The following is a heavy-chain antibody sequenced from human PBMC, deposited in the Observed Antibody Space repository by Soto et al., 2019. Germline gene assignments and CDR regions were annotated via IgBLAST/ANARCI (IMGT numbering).Heavy chain of an antibody. CDR2: IYYSGST. J-gene: IGHJ3*02. CDR1: GGSISSYY. D-gene: IGHD3-3*01. Sequence: SETLSLTCTVSGGSISSYYWSWIRQPPGKGLEWIGYIYYSGSTNYNPSLKSRVTISVDTSKNQFSLKLSSVTAADTAVYYCARTFWSGYQIPRGAFDIWGQGTMVTVSS. V-gene: IGHV4-59*01. CDR3: ARTFWSGYQIPRGAFDI.